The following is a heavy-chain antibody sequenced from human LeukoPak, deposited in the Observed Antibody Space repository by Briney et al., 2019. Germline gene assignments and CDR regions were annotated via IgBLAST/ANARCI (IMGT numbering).Heavy chain of an antibody. CDR1: GGTFSSYA. CDR3: ARVVPPSYSSSHRTAYYFDY. D-gene: IGHD6-6*01. CDR2: IIPILGIA. V-gene: IGHV1-69*04. J-gene: IGHJ4*02. Sequence: SVKISCKASGGTFSSYAISWARQAPGQGLEWMGRIIPILGIANYAQKFQGRVTITADKSTSTAYMELSSLRSEDTAVYYCARVVPPSYSSSHRTAYYFDYWGQGTLVTVSS.